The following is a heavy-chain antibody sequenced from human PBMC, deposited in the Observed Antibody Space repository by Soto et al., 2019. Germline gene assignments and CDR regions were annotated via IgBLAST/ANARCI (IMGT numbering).Heavy chain of an antibody. Sequence: SVKVSCNASGGTFSSYIISWLRQAPGQGLEWMGGIILIFGSADYAQKFQGRVTITADESTSTAYMKLSSLRSEDTAVYFCARAYSSINYWFDPWGQGTLVTVSS. D-gene: IGHD6-13*01. CDR2: IILIFGSA. CDR3: ARAYSSINYWFDP. CDR1: GGTFSSYI. J-gene: IGHJ5*02. V-gene: IGHV1-69*13.